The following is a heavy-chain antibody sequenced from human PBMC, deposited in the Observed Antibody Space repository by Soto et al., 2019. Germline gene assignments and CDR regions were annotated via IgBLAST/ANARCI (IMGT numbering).Heavy chain of an antibody. V-gene: IGHV3-11*01. D-gene: IGHD2-15*01. CDR3: ARDRGGYYYTMDV. Sequence: QVQLVESGGGLVKPGGSLRLSCAASGFTFKDYYMAWIRQSPGKGLEWLSYITGNGNTIYYADSVKGRFTISRDNANNSLYLKMSSLRAEDTALYYCARDRGGYYYTMDVWGPGTTVTVSS. J-gene: IGHJ6*02. CDR2: ITGNGNTI. CDR1: GFTFKDYY.